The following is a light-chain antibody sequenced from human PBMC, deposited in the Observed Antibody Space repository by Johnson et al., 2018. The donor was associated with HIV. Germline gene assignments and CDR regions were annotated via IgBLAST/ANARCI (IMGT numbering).Light chain of an antibody. CDR1: SSNVGSSF. CDR3: GTWDSSLRAGF. V-gene: IGLV1-51*01. Sequence: QFVFTQPPSMSAAPGQTVTISCSGSSSNVGSSFVSWYRQVPGTAPKLLIYDNNKRPSGIPGRFSGSKSGPSATLGITGLQTGDEADYYCGTWDSSLRAGFFGTGTKVTVL. J-gene: IGLJ1*01. CDR2: DNN.